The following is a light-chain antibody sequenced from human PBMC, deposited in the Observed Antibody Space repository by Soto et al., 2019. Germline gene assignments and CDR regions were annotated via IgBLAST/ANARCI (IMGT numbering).Light chain of an antibody. J-gene: IGLJ2*01. CDR3: CSYTRSSTLL. CDR2: EVI. CDR1: SSDVGRYNY. V-gene: IGLV2-14*01. Sequence: QSVLTQPASVSGSPGQSITISCTGTSSDVGRYNYVSWYQQHPGRAPRLIVCEVINRPAGVSNRFSGSKSGNTASLTISGLHAADEADYYCCSYTRSSTLLFGGGTKVTVL.